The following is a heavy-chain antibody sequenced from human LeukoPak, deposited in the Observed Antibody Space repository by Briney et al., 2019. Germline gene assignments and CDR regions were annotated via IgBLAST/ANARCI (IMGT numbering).Heavy chain of an antibody. V-gene: IGHV3-23*01. Sequence: PGGSLRLSCAASGFTFSSYAMSWVRQAPGKGLEWVSAISGSGGSTYYADSVKGRFTISRDNSKNTLYLQMNSLRAEDTAVYYCAKSPRLVVVINDFDYWGQGTLVTVSS. CDR3: AKSPRLVVVINDFDY. CDR2: ISGSGGST. J-gene: IGHJ4*02. CDR1: GFTFSSYA. D-gene: IGHD3-22*01.